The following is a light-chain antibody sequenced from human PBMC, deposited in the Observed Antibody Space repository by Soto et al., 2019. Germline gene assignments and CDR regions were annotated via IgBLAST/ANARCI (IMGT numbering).Light chain of an antibody. CDR3: QQYGSSPNT. J-gene: IGKJ1*01. CDR1: QSVSSS. CDR2: GAS. V-gene: IGKV3-20*01. Sequence: EIMMKQSPATLSESKGERATLSCRASQSVSSSVAWYQQKPGQAPRLLIYGASSRATGIPDRVSGSGSGTDFTLSISRLEPEDFAVYYCQQYGSSPNTFGQGTNVDIK.